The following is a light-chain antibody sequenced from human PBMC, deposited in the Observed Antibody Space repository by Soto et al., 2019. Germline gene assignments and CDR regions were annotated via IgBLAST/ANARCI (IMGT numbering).Light chain of an antibody. V-gene: IGKV3-11*01. Sequence: EIVLTHSPATLSLSPGERATLSCRASQSVSSYLAWYQQNPGQAPRLLIYDASNRATGIPARFSGSGSGTDVTLTSSRLEPGDVAVYYCQQRSNWPPYTFGQGTKLEI. CDR1: QSVSSY. CDR2: DAS. J-gene: IGKJ2*01. CDR3: QQRSNWPPYT.